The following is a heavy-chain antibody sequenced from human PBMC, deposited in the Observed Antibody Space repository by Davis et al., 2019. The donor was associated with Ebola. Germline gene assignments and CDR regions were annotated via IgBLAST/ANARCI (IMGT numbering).Heavy chain of an antibody. D-gene: IGHD5-24*01. Sequence: AASVTVSCQASGYTFTSYAISWVRQAPGQGLEWMGGIIPIFGTANYAQKFQGRVTITADEPTSTAYMELSSLRSEDTAVYYCARGRSGDGYKDWGQGTLVTVSS. J-gene: IGHJ4*02. CDR1: GYTFTSYA. CDR3: ARGRSGDGYKD. V-gene: IGHV1-69*13. CDR2: IIPIFGTA.